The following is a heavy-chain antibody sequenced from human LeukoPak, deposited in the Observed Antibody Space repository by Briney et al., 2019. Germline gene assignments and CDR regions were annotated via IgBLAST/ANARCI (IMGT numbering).Heavy chain of an antibody. J-gene: IGHJ3*02. CDR2: IYSGGST. V-gene: IGHV3-53*01. D-gene: IGHD1-26*01. CDR1: GFTVSSNY. CDR3: ARDGIVGALGERAFDT. Sequence: PGGSLRLSCAASGFTVSSNYMSWVRQAPGKGLEWVSVIYSGGSTYYADSVKGRFTISRDNSKNTLYLQMNSLRAEDTAVYYCARDGIVGALGERAFDTWGQGTMVTVSS.